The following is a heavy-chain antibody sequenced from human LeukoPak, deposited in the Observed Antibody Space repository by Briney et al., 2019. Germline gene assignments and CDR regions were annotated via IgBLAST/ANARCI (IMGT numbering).Heavy chain of an antibody. Sequence: PGGSLRLSCAASGFTFSSYGMHWVRQAPGKGLEWVAFIRYDGSNRYYADSVKGRFTISRDNSKNTLYLQMNSLRAEDTAVYYCAKDIVTSQNWFDPWGQGTLVTVSS. D-gene: IGHD2/OR15-2a*01. CDR3: AKDIVTSQNWFDP. J-gene: IGHJ5*02. CDR1: GFTFSSYG. CDR2: IRYDGSNR. V-gene: IGHV3-30*02.